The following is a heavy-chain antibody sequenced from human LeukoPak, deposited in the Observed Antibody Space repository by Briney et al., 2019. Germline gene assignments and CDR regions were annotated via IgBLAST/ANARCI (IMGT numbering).Heavy chain of an antibody. V-gene: IGHV1-2*06. CDR3: ARNPLGYTVTTRYYYGMDV. D-gene: IGHD4-11*01. J-gene: IGHJ6*02. CDR2: INPNSGGT. CDR1: GYTFTGYY. Sequence: ASVKVSCKASGYTFTGYYMHWVRQAPGQGLEWMGRINPNSGGTNYAQKFQGRVTMTRDTSISTAYMELSRLRSDDTAVYYCARNPLGYTVTTRYYYGMDVWGQGTTVTVSS.